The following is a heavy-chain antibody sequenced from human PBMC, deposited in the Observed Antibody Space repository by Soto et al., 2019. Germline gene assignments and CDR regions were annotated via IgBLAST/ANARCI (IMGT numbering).Heavy chain of an antibody. J-gene: IGHJ6*02. CDR1: GFTFSSYW. CDR2: INSDGSDT. Sequence: GGSLRLSCAASGFTFSSYWMHWFRQAPGKGLVWVSRINSDGSDTTYADSVKGRFTISRDNAKNTLYLQMNSLRAEDMALYYCARGGSYYYYDYGMDVWGQGTTVTASS. D-gene: IGHD2-15*01. V-gene: IGHV3-74*01. CDR3: ARGGSYYYYDYGMDV.